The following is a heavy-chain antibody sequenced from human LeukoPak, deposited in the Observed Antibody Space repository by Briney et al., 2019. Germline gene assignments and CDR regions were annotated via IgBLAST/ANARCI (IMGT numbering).Heavy chain of an antibody. CDR1: GFTFSSYW. D-gene: IGHD3-16*01. J-gene: IGHJ6*02. Sequence: GGSLRLSCAASGFTFSSYWMNWARQAPGKGLEWVASIDHNGNVNYYVDSVKGRFTISRDNAKNSLYLQMSNLRAEDAAVYFCARGGGLDVWGQGATVTVSS. CDR2: IDHNGNVN. V-gene: IGHV3-7*03. CDR3: ARGGGLDV.